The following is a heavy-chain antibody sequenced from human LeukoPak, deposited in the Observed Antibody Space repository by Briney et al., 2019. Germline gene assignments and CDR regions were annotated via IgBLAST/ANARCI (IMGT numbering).Heavy chain of an antibody. D-gene: IGHD1-1*01. CDR1: GFTVGSNH. CDR2: IYSGSST. Sequence: PGGSLRLSCAASGFTVGSNHVSWVRQAPGKGLEWVSVIYSGSSTDYADSVKGRFTISRHNSKNTVYLQMNSPRAEDTAVYYCATESGVGTPFYFDYWGQGTLVIVSS. V-gene: IGHV3-53*04. CDR3: ATESGVGTPFYFDY. J-gene: IGHJ4*02.